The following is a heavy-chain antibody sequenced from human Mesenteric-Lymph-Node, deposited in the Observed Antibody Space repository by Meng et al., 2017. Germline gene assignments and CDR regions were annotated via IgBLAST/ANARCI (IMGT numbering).Heavy chain of an antibody. J-gene: IGHJ4*02. CDR2: MSPNTGNT. Sequence: ASVKVSCKASGYTFTGYYMHWVRQAPGQGLEWMGWMSPNTGNTGYAQKFQGRVTITADKSTSTAYMELSSLRSEDTAVYYCARDLAKHSSGWGQGTLVTVSS. CDR3: ARDLAKHSSG. D-gene: IGHD6-19*01. V-gene: IGHV1-8*03. CDR1: GYTFTGYY.